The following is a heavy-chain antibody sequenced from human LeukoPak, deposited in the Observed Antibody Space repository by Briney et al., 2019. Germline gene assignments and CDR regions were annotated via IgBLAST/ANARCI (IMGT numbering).Heavy chain of an antibody. CDR3: ARDGCSSTSCYARYYYGMDV. D-gene: IGHD2-2*01. CDR1: GGSISSYY. J-gene: IGHJ6*02. CDR2: IYYSGST. V-gene: IGHV4-59*01. Sequence: SETLSLTCTVSGGSISSYYWSWIRQPPGKGLEWIGYIYYSGSTNYSPSLKSRVTISVDTSKNQFSLKLSSVTAADTAVYYCARDGCSSTSCYARYYYGMDVWGQGTTVTVSS.